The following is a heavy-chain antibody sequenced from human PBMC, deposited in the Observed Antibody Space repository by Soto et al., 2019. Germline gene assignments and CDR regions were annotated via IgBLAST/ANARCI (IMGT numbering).Heavy chain of an antibody. J-gene: IGHJ6*02. CDR2: ISGYDGST. CDR1: GYTFTSYY. D-gene: IGHD2-21*02. Sequence: ASVKVSCKASGYTFTSYYMHWVRQAPGQGLEWMGRISGYDGSTNYAQKVQDRVTMTTDTSTSTVYMELRSLSSDDTAVYYCAREGDCTINPDYYYGMDVWGQGTTVTVSS. V-gene: IGHV1-18*04. CDR3: AREGDCTINPDYYYGMDV.